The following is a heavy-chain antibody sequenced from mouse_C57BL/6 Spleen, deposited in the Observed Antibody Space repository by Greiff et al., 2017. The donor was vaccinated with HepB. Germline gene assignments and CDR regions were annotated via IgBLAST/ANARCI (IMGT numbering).Heavy chain of an antibody. V-gene: IGHV5-17*01. J-gene: IGHJ3*01. CDR2: ISSGSSTI. CDR1: GFTFSDYG. D-gene: IGHD2-2*01. Sequence: EVNLVESGGGLVKPGGSLKLSCAASGFTFSDYGMHWVRQAPEKGLEWVAYISSGSSTIYYADTVKGRFTISRDNAKNTLFLQMTSLRSEDTAMYYCATIYYGYDGVAYWGQGTLVTVSA. CDR3: ATIYYGYDGVAY.